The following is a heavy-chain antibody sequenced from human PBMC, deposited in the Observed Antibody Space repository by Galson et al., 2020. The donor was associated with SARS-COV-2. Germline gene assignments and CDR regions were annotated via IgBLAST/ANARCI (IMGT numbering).Heavy chain of an antibody. J-gene: IGHJ6*02. D-gene: IGHD3-9*01. CDR3: ARRFFDRANPERDAMDV. V-gene: IGHV4-59*08. Sequence: SETLSLTCSVSGGSLSSYSWSWIRQSPGKGLEWIGYVYSSNNTSHNPSLKSRVSMSADTSNNQFSLKLKSVTTADTAVYYCARRFFDRANPERDAMDVWGRGTTVTVSS. CDR2: VYSSNNT. CDR1: GGSLSSYS.